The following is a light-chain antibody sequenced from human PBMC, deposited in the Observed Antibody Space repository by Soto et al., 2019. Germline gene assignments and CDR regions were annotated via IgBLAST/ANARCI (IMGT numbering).Light chain of an antibody. CDR3: QQFGSSPGFT. J-gene: IGKJ3*01. CDR2: AAS. V-gene: IGKV3-20*01. CDR1: QSINNRY. Sequence: EIVLTQSPGTLSLSPGERATLSCRASQSINNRYLAWYQQKPGQAPGLLIYAASSRATGIPDRFSGSGSGTDFTLTISSLEPEDFAVYYCQQFGSSPGFTFGPGTKVDIK.